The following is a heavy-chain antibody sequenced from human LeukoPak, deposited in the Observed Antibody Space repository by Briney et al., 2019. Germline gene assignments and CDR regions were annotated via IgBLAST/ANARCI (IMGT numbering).Heavy chain of an antibody. CDR1: GFTYSSYG. CDR2: ISNDGGTK. J-gene: IGHJ4*02. Sequence: GGPLRLSCAASGFTYSSYGMHWVRQAPGKGLGWVAVISNDGGTKYYADSVKGRFTISRENSKSTLYLQMNSLRVEDAAMYYCGKSGERYCTRGNCYFDYWGQGTLVTVSS. CDR3: GKSGERYCTRGNCYFDY. D-gene: IGHD2-8*01. V-gene: IGHV3-30*18.